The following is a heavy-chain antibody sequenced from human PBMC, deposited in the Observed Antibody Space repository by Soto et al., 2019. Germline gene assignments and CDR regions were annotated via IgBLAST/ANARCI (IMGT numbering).Heavy chain of an antibody. CDR1: GGPFSGYY. V-gene: IGHV4-34*01. CDR3: ASGTNTIFGVVTHFDY. CDR2: INHSGST. J-gene: IGHJ4*02. Sequence: SETLSLTCAVYGGPFSGYYWSWIRQPPGKGLEWIGEINHSGSTNYNPSLKSRVTISVDTSKNQFSLKLSSVTAADTDVYYCASGTNTIFGVVTHFDYWGQGTLVTVSS. D-gene: IGHD3-3*01.